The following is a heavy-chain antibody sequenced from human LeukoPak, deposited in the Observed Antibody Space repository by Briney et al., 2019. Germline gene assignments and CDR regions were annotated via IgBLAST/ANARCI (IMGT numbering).Heavy chain of an antibody. CDR2: INPDGSET. J-gene: IGHJ4*02. CDR1: GFTFSWSW. Sequence: GGSLRLSCATSGFTFSWSWMSWVRLAPGKGLDWVANINPDGSETNYMDSVKGRFTIARDNAMNSLYLQMNSLSAEDTSLYYCVRGGGSGNHFASWGQGALVTVSS. CDR3: VRGGGSGNHFAS. V-gene: IGHV3-7*01. D-gene: IGHD6-19*01.